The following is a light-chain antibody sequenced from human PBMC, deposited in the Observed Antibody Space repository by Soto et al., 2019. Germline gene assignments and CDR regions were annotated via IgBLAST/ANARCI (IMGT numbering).Light chain of an antibody. CDR1: QSVSSY. V-gene: IGKV3-11*01. Sequence: EIVLTQSPATLSLSPGERATLSCRASQSVSSYLAWYQQKPGQAPRLLIYDASNRATGIPARFSGSWSETDFTLTISSLEPEDFAVYYCQQRSNWPPLTFGVGTKVEIK. CDR3: QQRSNWPPLT. J-gene: IGKJ4*01. CDR2: DAS.